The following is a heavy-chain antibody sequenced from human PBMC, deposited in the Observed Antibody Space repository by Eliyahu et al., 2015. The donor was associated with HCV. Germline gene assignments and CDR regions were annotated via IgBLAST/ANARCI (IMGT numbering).Heavy chain of an antibody. CDR2: ILFQWGP. CDR3: ARGDNGDPVDY. V-gene: IGHV4-31*03. CDR1: GGSISSGGYY. D-gene: IGHD4-17*01. J-gene: IGHJ4*02. Sequence: QVQLQESGPGLVKPSQTLSLTCTVSGGSISSGGYYWSWIRQHPGKGLEWIGYILFQWGPLHPPSLKSRVTISVDTSKNQFSLKLSSVTAADTAVYYCARGDNGDPVDYWGQGTLVTVSS.